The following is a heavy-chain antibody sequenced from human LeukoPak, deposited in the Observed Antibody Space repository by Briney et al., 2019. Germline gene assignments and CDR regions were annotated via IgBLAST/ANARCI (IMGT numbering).Heavy chain of an antibody. Sequence: PSETLSLTCTVSGGSISSYYWSWIRQPAGKGLEWIGRIYTSGGTNYNPSLKSRVTMSVDTSKNQFSLKLRSVTAADTAVYYCARGIGYCSSTSCHRAGYWYFDLWGRGTLVTVSS. J-gene: IGHJ2*01. V-gene: IGHV4-4*07. CDR3: ARGIGYCSSTSCHRAGYWYFDL. CDR1: GGSISSYY. CDR2: IYTSGGT. D-gene: IGHD2-2*01.